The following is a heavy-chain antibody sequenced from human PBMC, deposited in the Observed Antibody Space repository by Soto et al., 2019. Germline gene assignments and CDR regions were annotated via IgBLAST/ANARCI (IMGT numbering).Heavy chain of an antibody. CDR3: ARWNSGRDWGYYDC. J-gene: IGHJ4*02. Sequence: EVQLVESGGGVVRPGGSLRLSCAVSGFTFGDYGMSWVRQAPGKGLEWVSNIDWKGDGTSYADSVKGRFTISRDNVRNFLYLQMKSRRGEDTALYYCARWNSGRDWGYYDCWGQGNLVTVSS. CDR2: IDWKGDGT. CDR1: GFTFGDYG. D-gene: IGHD1-26*01. V-gene: IGHV3-20*04.